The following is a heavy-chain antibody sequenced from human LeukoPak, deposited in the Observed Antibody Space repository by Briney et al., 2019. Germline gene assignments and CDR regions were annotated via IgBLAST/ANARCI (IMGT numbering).Heavy chain of an antibody. CDR2: IYPGDSDT. J-gene: IGHJ3*02. D-gene: IGHD2-2*01. CDR3: ARQVPGYCSSTSCLDAFDI. Sequence: GESLKISCKGSGYSFTSYWIGWVRQMPGKGLEWMGIIYPGDSDTRYSPPFQGQVTISADKSISTAYLQWSSLKASDTAMYYCARQVPGYCSSTSCLDAFDIWGQGTMVTVSS. CDR1: GYSFTSYW. V-gene: IGHV5-51*01.